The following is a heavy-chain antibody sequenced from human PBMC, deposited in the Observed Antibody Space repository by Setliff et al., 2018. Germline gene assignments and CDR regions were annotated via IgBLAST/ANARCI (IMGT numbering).Heavy chain of an antibody. V-gene: IGHV1-18*01. CDR1: GYSFRNFG. CDR3: SRLVRYCSKTTCQTASGAEL. Sequence: ASVKVSCKASGYSFRNFGITWVRQAPGQGLEWMGWISGYNGNTNYAPKLQGRVTMTTDAFTSTAYMELRGLTSDDTAVYYCSRLVRYCSKTTCQTASGAELWGQGTLVTAPQ. D-gene: IGHD2-8*01. J-gene: IGHJ4*02. CDR2: ISGYNGNT.